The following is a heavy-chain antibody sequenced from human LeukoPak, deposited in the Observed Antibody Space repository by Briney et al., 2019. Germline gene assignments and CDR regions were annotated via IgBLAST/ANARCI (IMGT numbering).Heavy chain of an antibody. CDR1: GFTFSSYA. D-gene: IGHD5-12*01. Sequence: PGRSLRLSCAASGFTFSSYAMHWVRQAPGKGLEWVAVISYDGSNKYYADSVKGRFTISRDNSKTTLYLQMNSLRAEDTAVYYCARDQGLRATLLDYWGQGTLVTVSS. CDR2: ISYDGSNK. CDR3: ARDQGLRATLLDY. V-gene: IGHV3-30*04. J-gene: IGHJ4*02.